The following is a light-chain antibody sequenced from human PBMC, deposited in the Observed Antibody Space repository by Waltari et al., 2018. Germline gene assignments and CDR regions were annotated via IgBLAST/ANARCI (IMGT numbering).Light chain of an antibody. CDR3: QQRRNWPLT. CDR2: DAS. Sequence: EIVLTQSPAILSFSPGERATLSCRASQSVGTYLAWYQQRPGQSPRLLIYDASDRATGMPARFSGSGSETDFTLTISSLQPEDFAVYDCQQRRNWPLTFGGGTRVQI. V-gene: IGKV3-11*01. J-gene: IGKJ4*01. CDR1: QSVGTY.